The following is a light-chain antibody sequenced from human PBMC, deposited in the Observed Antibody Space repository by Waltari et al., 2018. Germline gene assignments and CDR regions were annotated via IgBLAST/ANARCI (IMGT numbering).Light chain of an antibody. Sequence: DLQMTQSPCSLSASAGDRVTITCRASQSVSSSLNWYQQKPGKAPKLLIYAASCLQSGVPTRFSGGGYGTDFTLTISSLQPDDFATYDCQQSYTAPYTFSQGTKVEIK. CDR2: AAS. CDR3: QQSYTAPYT. J-gene: IGKJ2*01. V-gene: IGKV1-39*01. CDR1: QSVSSS.